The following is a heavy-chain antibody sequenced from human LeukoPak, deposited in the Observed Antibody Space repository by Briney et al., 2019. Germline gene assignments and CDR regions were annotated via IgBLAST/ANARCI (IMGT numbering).Heavy chain of an antibody. Sequence: GASVKVSCKASGGTFSSYAISWVRQAPGQGLEWMGRIIPIFGTANYAQKFQGRVTITTDESTSTAYMDLSSLKADDTATYYCSVWFGELSHWGQGTLVTVSS. CDR3: SVWFGELSH. J-gene: IGHJ4*02. CDR2: IIPIFGTA. D-gene: IGHD3-10*01. V-gene: IGHV1-69*05. CDR1: GGTFSSYA.